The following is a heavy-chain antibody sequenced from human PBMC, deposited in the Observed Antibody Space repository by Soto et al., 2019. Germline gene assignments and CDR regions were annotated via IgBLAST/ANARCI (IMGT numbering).Heavy chain of an antibody. J-gene: IGHJ5*02. CDR2: ISLYSDGT. CDR1: GYTFSNYG. D-gene: IGHD2-2*01. Sequence: QVQLVQSGGEVKRPGASVKVSCKTSGYTFSNYGITWVRQAPGQPLEWLGWISLYSDGTNYAQKFQGRVSMTTDTSTTKAYMELRSLRSDDTAVYYCASVVPGAEAWFGPWGQGTLVTVSS. CDR3: ASVVPGAEAWFGP. V-gene: IGHV1-18*01.